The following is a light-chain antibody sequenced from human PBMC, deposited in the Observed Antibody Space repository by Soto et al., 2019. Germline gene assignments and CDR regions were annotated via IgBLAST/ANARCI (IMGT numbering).Light chain of an antibody. V-gene: IGLV1-47*01. CDR3: AAWDDSLSAYVV. CDR2: RNN. J-gene: IGLJ2*01. CDR1: SSNIGSNY. Sequence: QSVLTQPPSASGTPGQRVTISCSGSSSNIGSNYLYWYQQFPGTAPKLLIYRNNQRPSGVPDRFSGSKSGTSASLAISGLRSEDEADYYCAAWDDSLSAYVVFGGGTKLTVL.